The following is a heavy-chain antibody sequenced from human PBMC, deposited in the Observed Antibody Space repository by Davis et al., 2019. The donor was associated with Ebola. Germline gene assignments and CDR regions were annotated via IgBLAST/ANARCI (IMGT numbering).Heavy chain of an antibody. J-gene: IGHJ4*02. D-gene: IGHD3-16*01. V-gene: IGHV3-30*02. CDR3: ARDRNWGCEY. CDR1: GFTFSSYG. Sequence: GGSLRLSCAASGFTFSSYGMHWVRQAPGKGLEWVAFIRYDGSNKYYADSVKGRFTISRDNSKNTLYLQMNSLRAEDTAIYFCARDRNWGCEYWGQGTLVTVSS. CDR2: IRYDGSNK.